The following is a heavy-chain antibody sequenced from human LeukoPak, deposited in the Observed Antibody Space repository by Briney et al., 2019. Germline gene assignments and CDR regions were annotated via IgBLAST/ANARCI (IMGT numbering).Heavy chain of an antibody. V-gene: IGHV4-61*02. CDR3: ASSEDCSSTSCYIGDY. Sequence: SETLSLTCTVSGGSISSGSYYWSWIRQPAGKGLEWIGRIYTSGSTNYNPSLKSRVTISVDTSKNQFSLKLSSVTAADTAVYYCASSEDCSSTSCYIGDYWGQGTLVTVSS. CDR1: GGSISSGSYY. CDR2: IYTSGST. D-gene: IGHD2-2*02. J-gene: IGHJ4*02.